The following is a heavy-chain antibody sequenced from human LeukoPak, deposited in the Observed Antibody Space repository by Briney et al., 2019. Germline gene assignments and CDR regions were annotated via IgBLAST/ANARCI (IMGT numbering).Heavy chain of an antibody. V-gene: IGHV6-1*01. CDR3: ALARSEYHYGMDV. CDR1: GDSFSSISVA. J-gene: IGHJ6*02. Sequence: SQTLSLTCALSGDSFSSISVAWNWIRQSPSRGLEWLVRTYYRSKWYYEYAVSVKGRININPDPSKNQFSLQLNSVTPEDTAVYYCALARSEYHYGMDVWGQGTTVTVSS. CDR2: TYYRSKWYY.